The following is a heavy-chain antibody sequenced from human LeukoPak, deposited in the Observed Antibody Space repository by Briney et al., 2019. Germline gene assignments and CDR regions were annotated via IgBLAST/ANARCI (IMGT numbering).Heavy chain of an antibody. Sequence: GGSLRLSCAASGFTFSSYWMGWVRQAPGKGLEWVANIKQDGSEKYYVDSVKGRFTISRDNAKNSLYLQLNSLRAEDTAVYYCARSPYTSGWYGVGYWGQGTLVTVSS. CDR3: ARSPYTSGWYGVGY. CDR1: GFTFSSYW. J-gene: IGHJ4*02. D-gene: IGHD6-19*01. CDR2: IKQDGSEK. V-gene: IGHV3-7*01.